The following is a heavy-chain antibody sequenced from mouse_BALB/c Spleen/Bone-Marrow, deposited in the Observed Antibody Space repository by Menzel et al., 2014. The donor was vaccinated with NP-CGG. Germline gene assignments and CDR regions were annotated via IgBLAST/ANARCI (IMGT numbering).Heavy chain of an antibody. CDR1: GYTFTSYW. Sequence: VQVVESGAELVKPGASVKLSCKASGYTFTSYWMHWVKRRPGQGLEWIGEIDPSDSYTNYNQKFKGKATLTVDKSSSTAYMQLSSLTSEDSAVYYCAITTVVATGDYWGQGTTLTVSS. CDR3: AITTVVATGDY. D-gene: IGHD1-1*01. V-gene: IGHV1-69*02. J-gene: IGHJ2*01. CDR2: IDPSDSYT.